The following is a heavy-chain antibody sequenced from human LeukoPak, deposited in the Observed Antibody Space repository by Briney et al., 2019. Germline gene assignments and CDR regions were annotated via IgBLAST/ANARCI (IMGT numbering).Heavy chain of an antibody. Sequence: GGSLRLSCAASGFTFSSYGMHWVRQAPGKGLERVAVISYDGSNKYYADSVKGRFTISRDNSKNTLYLQMNSLRDEDTAVYYCAKVRDGYQDYWGQGTLVTVSS. CDR2: ISYDGSNK. J-gene: IGHJ4*02. CDR3: AKVRDGYQDY. V-gene: IGHV3-30*18. CDR1: GFTFSSYG. D-gene: IGHD5-24*01.